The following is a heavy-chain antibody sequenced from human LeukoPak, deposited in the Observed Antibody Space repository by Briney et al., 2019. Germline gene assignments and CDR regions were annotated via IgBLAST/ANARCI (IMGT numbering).Heavy chain of an antibody. CDR3: AREGYGDYHI. J-gene: IGHJ3*02. Sequence: PGGSLRLSCAVSGLPFSNHWMTWVRQAPGKGLERVANINQDGSEKYYVDSVKGRFSIPRDNAKSSLYLQMNSLRVEDTAMYFCAREGYGDYHIWGQGTIVTVSS. CDR1: GLPFSNHW. V-gene: IGHV3-7*01. D-gene: IGHD4-17*01. CDR2: INQDGSEK.